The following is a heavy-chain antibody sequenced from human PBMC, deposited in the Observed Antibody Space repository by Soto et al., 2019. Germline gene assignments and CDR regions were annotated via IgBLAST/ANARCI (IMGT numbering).Heavy chain of an antibody. CDR1: GFSLYNYA. D-gene: IGHD1-1*01. CDR3: VREPSRGNEWARYVDL. CDR2: ISLSSANI. Sequence: EVHLVESGGGLVQPGGSLRLSCAASGFSLYNYAMDWVRQAPGQGLEWVSYISLSSANIHYADSVRGRFTVSRDNAKNSLDLQMDSLRAEDTAVYYCVREPSRGNEWARYVDLWGRGTLVTVSS. V-gene: IGHV3-48*01. J-gene: IGHJ2*01.